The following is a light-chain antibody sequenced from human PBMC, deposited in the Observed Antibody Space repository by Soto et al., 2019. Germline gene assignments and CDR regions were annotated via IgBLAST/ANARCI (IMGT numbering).Light chain of an antibody. CDR1: SSDVGAYKY. CDR2: EVT. J-gene: IGLJ3*02. V-gene: IGLV2-8*01. Sequence: SALTQPPSASGSPGQSVTISCNGTSSDVGAYKYVSWYQQYPGKAPKLMIYEVTKRPSGVPDRFSGSKSGNTASLTVSGLQAEDEADYYCTSYVGNDIWVFGGGTKVTVL. CDR3: TSYVGNDIWV.